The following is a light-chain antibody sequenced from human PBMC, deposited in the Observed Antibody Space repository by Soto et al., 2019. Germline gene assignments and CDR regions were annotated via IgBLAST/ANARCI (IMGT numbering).Light chain of an antibody. V-gene: IGKV3-20*01. J-gene: IGKJ3*01. CDR2: GAS. Sequence: EIVLAQPPGTLSLSPGERATLSCRASQTVSSSYLAWYQQKPGRAPRLLIFGASSRPTGIPDRFSGSGSGTDFTLTISRLEPEDFAVYYCQHSGSSQFTFGPGTNVDIK. CDR1: QTVSSSY. CDR3: QHSGSSQFT.